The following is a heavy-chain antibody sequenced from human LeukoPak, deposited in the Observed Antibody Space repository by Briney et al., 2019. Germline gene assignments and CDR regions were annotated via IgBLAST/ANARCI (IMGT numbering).Heavy chain of an antibody. D-gene: IGHD6-19*01. Sequence: GGSLVLSFAASGCPFSYYYMSWIRPAPGEELEWVSYISSSGSTIYYADSVKGRFTISRDNGKNSLYLQMNSLRAEDTAVYYCARDVSGWTLLDYWGQGSLVTVSS. CDR1: GCPFSYYY. J-gene: IGHJ4*02. CDR2: ISSSGSTI. CDR3: ARDVSGWTLLDY. V-gene: IGHV3-11*01.